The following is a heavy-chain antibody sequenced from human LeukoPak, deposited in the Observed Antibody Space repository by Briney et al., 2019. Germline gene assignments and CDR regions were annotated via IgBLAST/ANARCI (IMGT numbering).Heavy chain of an antibody. Sequence: SVKVSCKASGFTFTSSAMQWVRQARGQRLEWIGWIVVGSGNTNYAQKFQERVTITRGMSTSTAYMELSSLRSEDTAVYYCAAEGSDILTGSPPAGMDVWGQGTTVTVSS. D-gene: IGHD3-9*01. J-gene: IGHJ6*02. V-gene: IGHV1-58*02. CDR1: GFTFTSSA. CDR2: IVVGSGNT. CDR3: AAEGSDILTGSPPAGMDV.